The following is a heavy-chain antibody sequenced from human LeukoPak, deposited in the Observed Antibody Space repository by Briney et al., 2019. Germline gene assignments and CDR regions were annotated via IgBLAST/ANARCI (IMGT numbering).Heavy chain of an antibody. D-gene: IGHD3-10*01. Sequence: PGGSLRLSCAASGFTFSSYAMSWVRQAPGKGLEWVSAISGSGGSTYYADSVKGRFTISRDNSKNTLYLQMNSLRAEDTAVYHCARSYYGSPYYYLDYWGQGTLVTVSS. CDR2: ISGSGGST. J-gene: IGHJ4*02. CDR1: GFTFSSYA. CDR3: ARSYYGSPYYYLDY. V-gene: IGHV3-23*01.